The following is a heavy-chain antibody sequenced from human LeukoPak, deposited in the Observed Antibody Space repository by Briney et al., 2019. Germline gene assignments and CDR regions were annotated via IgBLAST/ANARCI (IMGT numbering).Heavy chain of an antibody. D-gene: IGHD6-19*01. CDR1: GFTFSNYA. CDR3: ARDWGRRYSSGWYGDFDY. V-gene: IGHV3-30-3*01. Sequence: GRSLRLSCAASGFTFSNYAMHWVRQAPGKGLEWVAVISYDGSDKYYADSVKGRFTFSRDNSKNTLYLQMNSLRPEDTAVYYCARDWGRRYSSGWYGDFDYWGQGTLVTVSS. CDR2: ISYDGSDK. J-gene: IGHJ4*02.